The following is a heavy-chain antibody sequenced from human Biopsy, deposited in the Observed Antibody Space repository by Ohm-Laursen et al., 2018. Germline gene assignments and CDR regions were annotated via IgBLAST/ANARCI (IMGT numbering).Heavy chain of an antibody. J-gene: IGHJ1*01. CDR3: ATKLTGYFHH. V-gene: IGHV1-18*01. CDR2: INTENGNT. Sequence: ASVKVSCKASGYIFISYGISWVRQGPGQGLEWMGCINTENGNTIYAQNLQGRVTMTADTSTITATMELRSLRSDDTAVYYCATKLTGYFHHWGQGTLVIVSS. CDR1: GYIFISYG. D-gene: IGHD3-9*01.